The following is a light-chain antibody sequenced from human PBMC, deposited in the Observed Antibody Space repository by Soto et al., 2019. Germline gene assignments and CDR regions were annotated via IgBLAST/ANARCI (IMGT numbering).Light chain of an antibody. J-gene: IGKJ4*01. Sequence: IQLTQSPSSLSASVGDRVTITCRASQGISSFLAWFQQKPGKAPKVLIYAASRLQSGVPSRFSGSESGTTFTLTITNLQPEDFATYYCQQASSFPLTFGGGTKVDIK. CDR2: AAS. V-gene: IGKV1-12*01. CDR1: QGISSF. CDR3: QQASSFPLT.